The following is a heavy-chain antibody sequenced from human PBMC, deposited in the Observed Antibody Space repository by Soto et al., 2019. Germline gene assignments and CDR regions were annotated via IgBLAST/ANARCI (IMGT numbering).Heavy chain of an antibody. V-gene: IGHV1-69*13. CDR2: IIPIFGTA. CDR1: GGTFSSYA. D-gene: IGHD3-22*01. Sequence: SVKVSCKASGGTFSSYAISWVRQAPGQGLEWMGGIIPIFGTANYAQKFQGRVTITADESTSTAYMELSSLRSEDTAVYYCARGIVVVITDYYYGMDVWGQGTTVTV. J-gene: IGHJ6*02. CDR3: ARGIVVVITDYYYGMDV.